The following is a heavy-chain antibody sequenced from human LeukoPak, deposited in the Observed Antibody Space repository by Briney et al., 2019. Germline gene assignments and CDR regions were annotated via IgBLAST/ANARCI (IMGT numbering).Heavy chain of an antibody. CDR1: GFTFSSYS. CDR3: ARGSAAGTGGYYYGMDV. CDR2: ISSSSSYI. Sequence: GGSLRLSCAASGFTFSSYSMNWVRQAPGKGLEWVSSISSSSSYICYADSVKGRFTISRDNAKNSLYLQMNSLRAEDTAVYYCARGSAAGTGGYYYGMDVWGKGTTVTVSS. J-gene: IGHJ6*04. D-gene: IGHD6-13*01. V-gene: IGHV3-21*01.